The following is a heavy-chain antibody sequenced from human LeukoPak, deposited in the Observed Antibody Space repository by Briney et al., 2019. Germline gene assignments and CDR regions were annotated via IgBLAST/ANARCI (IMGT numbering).Heavy chain of an antibody. D-gene: IGHD3-10*01. J-gene: IGHJ6*03. CDR2: IYSGGST. CDR1: GFTVSSNY. V-gene: IGHV3-53*01. CDR3: ASGSGSYRTPYYYMDV. Sequence: GGALRLSCAASGFTVSSNYMSWVRQAPGKGLDWVSVIYSGGSTYYADSVKGRFTISRDNSKNTLYLQMNSLRAEDTAVYYCASGSGSYRTPYYYMDVWGTGTTVTVSS.